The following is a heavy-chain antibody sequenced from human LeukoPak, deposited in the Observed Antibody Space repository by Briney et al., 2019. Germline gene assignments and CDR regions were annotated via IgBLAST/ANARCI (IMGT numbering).Heavy chain of an antibody. J-gene: IGHJ4*02. CDR1: GFTFSIYS. CDR3: ARNPGGIGDY. D-gene: IGHD4-23*01. CDR2: ICGRSSFT. Sequence: GGSLRLSCAASGFTFSIYSINWVRQAPGEGREWVSFICGRSSFTFSTDSLRGRVTVSPDNAKNSLYLEMNSLRGEDTAVYCCARNPGGIGDYWGQGTLVTVSS. V-gene: IGHV3-48*01.